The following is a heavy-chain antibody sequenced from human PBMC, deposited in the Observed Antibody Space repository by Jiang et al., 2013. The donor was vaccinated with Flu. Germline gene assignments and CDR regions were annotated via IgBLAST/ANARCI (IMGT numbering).Heavy chain of an antibody. D-gene: IGHD3-10*01. Sequence: GAEVKKPGASVKVSCKASGYIFVGYYIYWVRQAPGQGLEWMGWINPNSGGTNYAQKFQGWVTMTRDTSISTAYMELSRLRSDDTAVYYCAREGYLWFGERGWGPSRVMDVWGKGTTVTVSS. CDR2: INPNSGGT. V-gene: IGHV1-2*04. CDR3: AREGYLWFGERGWGPSRVMDV. J-gene: IGHJ6*04. CDR1: GYIFVGYY.